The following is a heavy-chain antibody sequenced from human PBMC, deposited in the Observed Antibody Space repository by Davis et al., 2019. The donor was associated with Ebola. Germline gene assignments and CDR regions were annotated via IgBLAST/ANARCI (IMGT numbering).Heavy chain of an antibody. CDR2: IYYSGST. CDR3: ARGGYCSGGSCHTYHY. D-gene: IGHD2-15*01. CDR1: GGSISSYY. V-gene: IGHV4-59*12. J-gene: IGHJ4*02. Sequence: MPSETLSLTCTVSGGSISSYYWSWIRQPPGKGLEWIGYIYYSGSTYYNPSLKSRVTISVDRSKNQFSLKLSSVTAADTAVYYCARGGYCSGGSCHTYHYWGQGTLVTVSS.